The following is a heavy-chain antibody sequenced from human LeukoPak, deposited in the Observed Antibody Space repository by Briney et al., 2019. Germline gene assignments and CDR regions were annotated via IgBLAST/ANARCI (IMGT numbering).Heavy chain of an antibody. Sequence: SETLSLTCAVYGGSFSGYYWSWIRQPPGKGLEWIGEINHSGRTNYNPSLKSRVTISVDTSKNQFSLKLSSVTAADTAVYYCAGAPRYCSGGSCYSEHYYYYMDVWGKGTTVTVSS. CDR1: GGSFSGYY. CDR2: INHSGRT. D-gene: IGHD2-15*01. V-gene: IGHV4-34*01. J-gene: IGHJ6*03. CDR3: AGAPRYCSGGSCYSEHYYYYMDV.